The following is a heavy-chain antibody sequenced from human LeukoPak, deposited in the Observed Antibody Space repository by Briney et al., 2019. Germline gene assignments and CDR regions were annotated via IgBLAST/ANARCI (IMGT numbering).Heavy chain of an antibody. D-gene: IGHD2-15*01. CDR1: GGSINNGGYY. J-gene: IGHJ4*02. Sequence: SETLSLTCTVSGGSINNGGYYWSWIRQHPGKGLEWIGYIYYSGSSYYNPSLRSRVTISVDTSKNHFSLKLSSVTAADTAVYYCARSYFVVVAATTYFDYWGQGTLVTVSS. CDR2: IYYSGSS. CDR3: ARSYFVVVAATTYFDY. V-gene: IGHV4-31*03.